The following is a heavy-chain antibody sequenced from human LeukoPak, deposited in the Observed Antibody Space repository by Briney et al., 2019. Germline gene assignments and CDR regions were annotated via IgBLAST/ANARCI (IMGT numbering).Heavy chain of an antibody. J-gene: IGHJ3*02. V-gene: IGHV3-48*04. CDR2: ISSSGSTI. CDR3: ARVAYEDAFDI. CDR1: GFTFSSSA. D-gene: IGHD3-22*01. Sequence: PGGSLRLSCAASGFTFSSSAMSWVRQAPGKGLEWVSSISSSGSTIYYADSVKGRFTISRDNAKNSLYLQMNSLRAEDTAVYYCARVAYEDAFDIWGQGTMVTVSS.